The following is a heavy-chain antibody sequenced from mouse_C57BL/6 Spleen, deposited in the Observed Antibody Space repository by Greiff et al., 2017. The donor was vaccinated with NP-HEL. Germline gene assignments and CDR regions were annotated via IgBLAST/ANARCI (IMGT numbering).Heavy chain of an antibody. CDR1: GYTFTSYW. D-gene: IGHD2-1*01. CDR3: ARSSDYGNYV. CDR2: IDPSDSYT. V-gene: IGHV1-69*01. J-gene: IGHJ2*01. Sequence: VQLQQPGAELVMPGASVKLSCKASGYTFTSYWMHWVKQRPGQGLEWIGEIDPSDSYTNYNQKFKGKSTLTVDKSSSTAYMQLSSLTSEDSAVYYCARSSDYGNYVWGQGTTLTVSS.